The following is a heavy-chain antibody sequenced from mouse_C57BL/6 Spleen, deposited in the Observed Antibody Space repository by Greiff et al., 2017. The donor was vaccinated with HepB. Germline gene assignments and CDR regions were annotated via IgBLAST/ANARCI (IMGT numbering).Heavy chain of an antibody. CDR3: ARRGSHYYAMDG. D-gene: IGHD1-1*01. CDR2: FDPSDSYT. V-gene: IGHV1-50*01. Sequence: QVQLQQPGAELVKPGASVKLSCKASGYTFTTYCMQWVKQRPGQGLEWIGEFDPSDSYTNYNQKFKGKATLTVDKSSSTAYMQLSSVTSEDSAVYWCARRGSHYYAMDGWGKGTTVTVAS. J-gene: IGHJ4*01. CDR1: GYTFTTYC.